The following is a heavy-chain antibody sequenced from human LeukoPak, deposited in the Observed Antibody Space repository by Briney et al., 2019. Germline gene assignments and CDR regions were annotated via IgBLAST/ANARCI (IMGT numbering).Heavy chain of an antibody. CDR1: GGSISSGGYY. CDR2: IYYSGST. J-gene: IGHJ3*02. D-gene: IGHD2-15*01. V-gene: IGHV4-31*03. Sequence: SETLSLTCTVSGGSISSGGYYWSWIRQHPGKGLEWIGYIYYSGSTYYNPSLKSRVTISVDRSKNQFSLKLSSVTAADTAVYYCAREKGYCSGGSCYGDAFDIWGQGTMVTVSS. CDR3: AREKGYCSGGSCYGDAFDI.